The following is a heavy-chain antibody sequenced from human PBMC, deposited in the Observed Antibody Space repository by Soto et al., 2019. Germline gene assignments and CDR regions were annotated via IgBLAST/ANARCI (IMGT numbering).Heavy chain of an antibody. CDR1: GFTFSSYE. Sequence: GGSLRLSCAASGFTFSSYEMNWVRQAPGKGLEWVSYISSSGSTIYYADSVKGRFTISRDNAKNSLYLQMNSLRAEDTAVYYCAKVDGQGPIDYWGQGTLVTVSS. D-gene: IGHD2-2*03. CDR2: ISSSGSTI. V-gene: IGHV3-48*03. CDR3: AKVDGQGPIDY. J-gene: IGHJ4*02.